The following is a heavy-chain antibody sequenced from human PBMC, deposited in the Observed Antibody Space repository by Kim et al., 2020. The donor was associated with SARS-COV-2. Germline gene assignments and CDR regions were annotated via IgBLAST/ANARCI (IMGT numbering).Heavy chain of an antibody. V-gene: IGHV3-33*06. CDR2: IWCDGSNK. CDR3: SKEGGPGYSSD. CDR1: GFTFSSYG. D-gene: IGHD6-19*01. J-gene: IGHJ4*02. Sequence: GGSLRLSCAASGFTFSSYGMHWVRQAPGKGLEWVAVIWCDGSNKYYADSVKGRFTITRDNSKNTQYLQMNSLRPEATAAYDYSKEGGPGYSSDWGQATL.